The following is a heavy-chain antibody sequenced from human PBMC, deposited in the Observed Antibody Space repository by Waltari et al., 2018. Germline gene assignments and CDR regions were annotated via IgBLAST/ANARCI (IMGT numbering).Heavy chain of an antibody. Sequence: HLQLKESAPGLVKPSETLSLTCTVSGGSIRSNTYYWAWTRQPPGKGLEWIGNFYYSGSTYYNPSLKSRLTMSVDTSKNHFSLKLSAVTAADTAVYYCARGNDGDYYFDYWGQGTLVTVSS. CDR1: GGSIRSNTYY. D-gene: IGHD4-17*01. CDR3: ARGNDGDYYFDY. J-gene: IGHJ4*02. CDR2: FYYSGST. V-gene: IGHV4-39*02.